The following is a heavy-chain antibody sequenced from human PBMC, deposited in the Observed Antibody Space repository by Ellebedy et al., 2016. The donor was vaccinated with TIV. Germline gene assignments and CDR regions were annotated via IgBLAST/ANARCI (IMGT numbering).Heavy chain of an antibody. CDR3: ARDIWIAEAKTFDY. CDR2: IDPNSGGT. J-gene: IGHJ4*02. V-gene: IGHV1-2*02. Sequence: ASVKVSXXASESTFTVYYMHWVRQAPGRGLEWMGWIDPNSGGTNYAQKFLGRVTMTRDTSISTAYMELSRLKSDDTAVYYCARDIWIAEAKTFDYWGQGTLVTVSS. CDR1: ESTFTVYY. D-gene: IGHD3-10*01.